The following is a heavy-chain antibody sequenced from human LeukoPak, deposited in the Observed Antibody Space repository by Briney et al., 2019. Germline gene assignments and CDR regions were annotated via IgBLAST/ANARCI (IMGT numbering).Heavy chain of an antibody. Sequence: PGGSLRLSCAASGFTFSSYSMNWVRRAPGKGLEWVSSISSSSSYIYYADSVKGRFTISRDNAKNSLYLQMNSLRAEDTAVYYCASLHDYYDSSGYYEDYWGQGTLVTVSS. J-gene: IGHJ4*02. CDR2: ISSSSSYI. D-gene: IGHD3-22*01. CDR3: ASLHDYYDSSGYYEDY. V-gene: IGHV3-21*01. CDR1: GFTFSSYS.